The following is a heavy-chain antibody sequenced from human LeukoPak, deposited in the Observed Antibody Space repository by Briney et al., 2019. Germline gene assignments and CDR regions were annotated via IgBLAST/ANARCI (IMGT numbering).Heavy chain of an antibody. J-gene: IGHJ5*02. Sequence: PGGSLRLSCGVSGLTFSDAWLTWVRQGPGKGLEWVGLIRSKVDGGTADYATTVKGRFTLSRDDSKNMLYLQMNGLKTEDTAIYYCTKDLPFTAGGVIVHWGQGALVTVSS. CDR1: GLTFSDAW. CDR3: TKDLPFTAGGVIVH. D-gene: IGHD3-16*01. V-gene: IGHV3-15*01. CDR2: IRSKVDGGTA.